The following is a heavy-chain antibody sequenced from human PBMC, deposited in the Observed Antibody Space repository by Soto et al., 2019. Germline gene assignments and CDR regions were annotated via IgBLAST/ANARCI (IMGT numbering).Heavy chain of an antibody. J-gene: IGHJ6*02. CDR1: GGSVSSAPHY. Sequence: QVQLQESGPRLVKPSETLSLTCTVSGGSVSSAPHYWSWIRQPPGKGLEWIGYIYYTGSANYNPSLKSRVAISVDSSKKQFSQTLKSVTDADTAVDFCARYLSLPVEVGGYYYYGMDVWGQGTNVTVAS. CDR2: IYYTGSA. D-gene: IGHD3-16*01. CDR3: ARYLSLPVEVGGYYYYGMDV. V-gene: IGHV4-61*01.